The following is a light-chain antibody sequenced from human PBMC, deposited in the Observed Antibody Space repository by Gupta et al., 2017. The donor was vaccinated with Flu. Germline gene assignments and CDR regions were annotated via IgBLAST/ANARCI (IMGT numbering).Light chain of an antibody. Sequence: TSLLSQGEPTTHFCRASENGNNNYLTWYQQKTGKATRLLSYGACSRATGLADRFSGSGVGTDFTLTICRLEPEDFAVYYCQQGDISLYTFGQGTKMEIK. CDR1: ENGNNNY. V-gene: IGKV3-20*01. CDR3: QQGDISLYT. CDR2: GAC. J-gene: IGKJ2*01.